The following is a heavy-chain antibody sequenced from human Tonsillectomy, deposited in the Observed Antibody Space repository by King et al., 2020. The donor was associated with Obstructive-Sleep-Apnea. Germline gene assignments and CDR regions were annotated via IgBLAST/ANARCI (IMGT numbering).Heavy chain of an antibody. CDR3: AKDLGSSGYSPGDGMDV. Sequence: DVQLVESGGGLVQPGGSVTLSCAASGFTFSTYAMNWVRQAPGKGLEWVSDISGSGSRTYYADSVKGRFTISRDNSKNTLYLQMNSLRAEDTAVFYCAKDLGSSGYSPGDGMDVWGQGTTVTVSS. CDR1: GFTFSTYA. J-gene: IGHJ6*02. CDR2: ISGSGSRT. V-gene: IGHV3-23*04. D-gene: IGHD5-18*01.